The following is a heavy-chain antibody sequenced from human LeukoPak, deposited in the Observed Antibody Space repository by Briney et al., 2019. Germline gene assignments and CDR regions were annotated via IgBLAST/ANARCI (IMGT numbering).Heavy chain of an antibody. Sequence: PGGSLRLSCAASGFTISSYGMHWVRQAPGKGLEWVAFIRYDGSNKYYADSVKGRFTISRDNSKNTLYLQMNSLRTEDTAVYYCAKDGSGSYYNSLDYWGQGTLVTVSS. V-gene: IGHV3-30*02. CDR2: IRYDGSNK. CDR3: AKDGSGSYYNSLDY. D-gene: IGHD3-10*01. CDR1: GFTISSYG. J-gene: IGHJ4*02.